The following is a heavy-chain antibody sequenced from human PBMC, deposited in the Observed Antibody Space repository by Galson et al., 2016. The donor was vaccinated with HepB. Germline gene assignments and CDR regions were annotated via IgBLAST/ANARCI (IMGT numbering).Heavy chain of an antibody. CDR1: GLTFSSHA. D-gene: IGHD4-23*01. V-gene: IGHV3-23*01. Sequence: SLRLSCAASGLTFSSHAMTWVRQAPGKGLEWVSSVSDSGGSTHYADSVKGRFTISRDNSENTLYLEMNSLRAEDTAVYYCVRAVGGYYFDYWGQGTLVTVSS. CDR3: VRAVGGYYFDY. J-gene: IGHJ4*02. CDR2: VSDSGGST.